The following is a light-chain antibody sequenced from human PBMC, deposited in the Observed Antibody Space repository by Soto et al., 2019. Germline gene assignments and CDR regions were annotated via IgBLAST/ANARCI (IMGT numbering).Light chain of an antibody. J-gene: IGKJ1*01. CDR2: AAS. CDR3: QQYHTDWT. Sequence: DIQMTQSPSTLSASVGDTVTITCRPSESIDNWLAWYQQKPGKAPKLLIFAASTLVRGVPSRFSGRGSGTEFTLTISSLQADDYANFYCQQYHTDWTFGQGTKV. V-gene: IGKV1-5*01. CDR1: ESIDNW.